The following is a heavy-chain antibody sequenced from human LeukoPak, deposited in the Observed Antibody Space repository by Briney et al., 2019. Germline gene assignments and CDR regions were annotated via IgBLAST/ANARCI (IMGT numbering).Heavy chain of an antibody. D-gene: IGHD3-3*01. J-gene: IGHJ3*02. CDR2: INTDGSST. Sequence: QPGGSLRLSCAASGFTFSSYWMHWVRQAPGKGLVWVSRINTDGSSTSYADSVKGRFTISRDNAKNTLYLQMNSLRAEDTAVYYCARVGGLRFLEWSEAFDIWGQGTMVTVSS. CDR3: ARVGGLRFLEWSEAFDI. CDR1: GFTFSSYW. V-gene: IGHV3-74*01.